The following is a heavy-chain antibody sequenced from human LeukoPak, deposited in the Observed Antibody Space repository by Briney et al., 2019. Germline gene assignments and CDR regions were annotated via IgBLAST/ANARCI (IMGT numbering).Heavy chain of an antibody. CDR3: ARGPEWWLVFGEKGRGPYYFDY. D-gene: IGHD6-19*01. J-gene: IGHJ4*02. CDR2: INAGNGNT. Sequence: ASVKVSCKASGYTFTSYAMHWVRQAPGQRLEWMGWINAGNGNTKYSQKFQGRVTITRDTSASTAYMELSSLRSEDTAVYYCARGPEWWLVFGEKGRGPYYFDYWGQGTLVTVSS. V-gene: IGHV1-3*01. CDR1: GYTFTSYA.